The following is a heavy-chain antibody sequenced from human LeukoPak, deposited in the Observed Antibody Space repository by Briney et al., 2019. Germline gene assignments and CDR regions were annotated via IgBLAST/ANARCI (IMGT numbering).Heavy chain of an antibody. CDR1: GGSFSGYY. Sequence: SETLSLTCAGYGGSFSGYYWSWIRQPPGKGLEWIGEINHSGSTNYNPSLKSRVTISVDTSKNQFSLKLSSVTAADTAVYYCARQQQLVGDWFDPWGQGTLVTVSS. D-gene: IGHD6-13*01. CDR2: INHSGST. V-gene: IGHV4-34*01. CDR3: ARQQQLVGDWFDP. J-gene: IGHJ5*02.